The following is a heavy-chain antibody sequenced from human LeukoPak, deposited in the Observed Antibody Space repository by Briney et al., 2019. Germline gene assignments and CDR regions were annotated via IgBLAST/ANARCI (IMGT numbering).Heavy chain of an antibody. CDR1: GYTFTSYG. Sequence: ASVLVSCKASGYTFTSYGISWVRQAPGQGLEWMGWISAYNGNTNNAQKLQGRVTMTTDTSTSTAYLELRSLRSDDTAVYYCARDEKDSSSWYYFDYWGQGTLVTVSS. D-gene: IGHD6-13*01. CDR3: ARDEKDSSSWYYFDY. V-gene: IGHV1-18*01. J-gene: IGHJ4*02. CDR2: ISAYNGNT.